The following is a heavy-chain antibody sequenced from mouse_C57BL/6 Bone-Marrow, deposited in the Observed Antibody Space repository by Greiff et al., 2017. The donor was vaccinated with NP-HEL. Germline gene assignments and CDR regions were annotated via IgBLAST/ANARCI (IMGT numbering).Heavy chain of an antibody. Sequence: VQLQQSGAELARPGASVKLSCKASGYTFTSYGISWVKQRTGQGLEWIGEIYPRSGNTYYNEKFKGKATLTADKSSSTAYMELRSLTSEDSAVYFCARMGVYYGNYWYFDVWGTGNHGHRLL. V-gene: IGHV1-81*01. CDR2: IYPRSGNT. CDR3: ARMGVYYGNYWYFDV. CDR1: GYTFTSYG. J-gene: IGHJ1*03. D-gene: IGHD2-1*01.